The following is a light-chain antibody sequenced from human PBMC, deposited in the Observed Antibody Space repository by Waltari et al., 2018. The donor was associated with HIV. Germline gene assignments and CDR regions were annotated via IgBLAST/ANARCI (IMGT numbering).Light chain of an antibody. CDR2: GAS. CDR1: QSVSSN. V-gene: IGKV3-15*01. J-gene: IGKJ4*01. Sequence: EIVMTQSPATLSVSPGERATLSCRASQSVSSNLVWYQQKPGQAPRLLIYGASTRATGIPARFSGSGSGTEFTLTISSLQSEDFVVYYCQQYNNWPLTFGGGTKVEIK. CDR3: QQYNNWPLT.